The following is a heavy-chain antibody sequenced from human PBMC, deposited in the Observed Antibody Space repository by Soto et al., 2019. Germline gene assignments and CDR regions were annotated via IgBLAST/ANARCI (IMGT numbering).Heavy chain of an antibody. CDR2: ISFGDGII. CDR3: TRKYIAGTTGLDS. CDR1: GFNVGAFA. V-gene: IGHV3-23*01. D-gene: IGHD1-1*01. Sequence: GGSLRLSCAASGFNVGAFAVNWVRQAPGKGLEWVAGISFGDGIIYYSDSVKGRFYISRDTSENILYLQMNSLRVEDTALYYCTRKYIAGTTGLDSWGPGTLVTVSS. J-gene: IGHJ4*02.